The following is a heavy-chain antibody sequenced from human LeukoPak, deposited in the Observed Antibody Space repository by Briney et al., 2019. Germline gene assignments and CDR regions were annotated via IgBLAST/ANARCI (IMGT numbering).Heavy chain of an antibody. J-gene: IGHJ4*02. Sequence: GGSLRLSCAASGFTFSSYWMGWVRQAPGKGLEWVANIKQDGSEKYYVDSVKGRFTISRDNAKNSLYLQMNSLRAEDTAVYYCARESGIYYYDSSGPGDYWGQGTLVTVSS. CDR3: ARESGIYYYDSSGPGDY. V-gene: IGHV3-7*03. CDR1: GFTFSSYW. D-gene: IGHD3-22*01. CDR2: IKQDGSEK.